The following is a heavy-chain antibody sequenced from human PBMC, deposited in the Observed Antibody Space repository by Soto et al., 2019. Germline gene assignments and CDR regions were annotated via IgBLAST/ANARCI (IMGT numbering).Heavy chain of an antibody. CDR2: TYYRSKWYN. J-gene: IGHJ6*02. CDR3: ARDQTQWPLGDYGMDV. CDR1: GDSVSSNSAA. D-gene: IGHD6-19*01. Sequence: SQTLSLTCAISGDSVSSNSAAWNWIRQSPSRGLEWLGRTYYRSKWYNDYAVSVKSRITINPDTSKNQFSLQLNSVTPEDTAVYYCARDQTQWPLGDYGMDVWGQGTTVTVSS. V-gene: IGHV6-1*01.